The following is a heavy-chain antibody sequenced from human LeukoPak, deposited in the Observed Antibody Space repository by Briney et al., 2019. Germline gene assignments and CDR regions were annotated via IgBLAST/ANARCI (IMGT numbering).Heavy chain of an antibody. CDR2: ISTDGSYK. Sequence: GKSLRLSCAVSGFTFSSFPFHWVRQAPGKGLEWVAAISTDGSYKYHGDSVKGRFTISRDNPMNTLYLQMNGLRPDDPAVYYCARSLIPGRWYFDLWGRGTLVTVSS. J-gene: IGHJ2*01. V-gene: IGHV3-30*04. CDR1: GFTFSSFP. CDR3: ARSLIPGRWYFDL. D-gene: IGHD3-16*01.